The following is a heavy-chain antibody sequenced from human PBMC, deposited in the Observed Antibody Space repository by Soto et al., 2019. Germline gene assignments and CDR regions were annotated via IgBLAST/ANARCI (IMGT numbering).Heavy chain of an antibody. J-gene: IGHJ4*02. V-gene: IGHV3-64D*08. D-gene: IGHD4-17*01. CDR1: GFTFSSYA. CDR2: ISSNGGST. CDR3: VKASRDYPTSDFDY. Sequence: GGSLRLSCSASGFTFSSYAMHWVRQAPGKGLEYVSAISSNGGSTYYADSVKGRFTISRDNSKNTLYLQMSSLRAEDTAVYYCVKASRDYPTSDFDYWGQGTLVTVSS.